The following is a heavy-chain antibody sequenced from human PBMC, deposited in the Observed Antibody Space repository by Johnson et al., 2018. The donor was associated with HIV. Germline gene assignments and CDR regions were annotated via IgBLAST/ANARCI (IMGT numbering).Heavy chain of an antibody. CDR1: GFTFSSYA. CDR3: ARVSRYCSGGSCLDGFDI. D-gene: IGHD2-15*01. CDR2: ISSNGGST. J-gene: IGHJ3*02. V-gene: IGHV3-64*01. Sequence: MQLVESGGGLVQPGGSLRLSCAASGFTFSSYAMHWVRQAPGKGLEYVSAISSNGGSTYYANSVRGRFTISRDNAKRSMYLQMNRLRAEDAALYYCARVSRYCSGGSCLDGFDIWGQGTMVTVSS.